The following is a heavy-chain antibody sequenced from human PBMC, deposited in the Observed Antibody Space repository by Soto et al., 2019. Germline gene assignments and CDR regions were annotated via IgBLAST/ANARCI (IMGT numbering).Heavy chain of an antibody. CDR1: GFSLSTSGVG. V-gene: IGHV2-5*01. CDR3: ARRKLYSSSPYFDY. J-gene: IGHJ4*02. D-gene: IGHD6-6*01. Sequence: SGPTLVNPTQTLTLTCTFSGFSLSTSGVGVGWIRQPPGKALEWLALIYWNDDKRYSPSLKSRLTITKDTSKNQVVLTMTNMDPVDTATYYCARRKLYSSSPYFDYWGQGTLVTVSS. CDR2: IYWNDDK.